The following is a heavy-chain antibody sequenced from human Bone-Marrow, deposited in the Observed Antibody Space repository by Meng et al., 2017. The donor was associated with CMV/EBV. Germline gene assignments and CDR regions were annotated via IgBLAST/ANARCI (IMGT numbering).Heavy chain of an antibody. Sequence: SETLSLTCTVSGGSISSYYWSWIRQPPGKGLEWIGRIYHSGSTYYNPSLKSRVTISVDTSKNQFSLKLSSVTAADTAVYYCARDFWSGYPRSGSKRYYYYGMDVWGQGTTVTVSS. CDR3: ARDFWSGYPRSGSKRYYYYGMDV. J-gene: IGHJ6*02. V-gene: IGHV4-59*12. CDR2: IYHSGST. CDR1: GGSISSYY. D-gene: IGHD3-3*01.